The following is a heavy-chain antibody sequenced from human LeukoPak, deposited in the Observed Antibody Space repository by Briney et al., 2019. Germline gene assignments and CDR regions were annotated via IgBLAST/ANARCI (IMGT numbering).Heavy chain of an antibody. V-gene: IGHV4-38-2*02. CDR2: IYHSGST. CDR1: GYSISSGYY. CDR3: ARETSLAGFASGLGFNY. D-gene: IGHD6-19*01. J-gene: IGHJ4*02. Sequence: SETLSLTCTVSGYSISSGYYWGWIRQPPGKGLEWIGNIYHSGSTYYNPSLKSRVTMSMDTSKNHFSLKLTSVTAADTATYYCARETSLAGFASGLGFNYWGQGILVTVSS.